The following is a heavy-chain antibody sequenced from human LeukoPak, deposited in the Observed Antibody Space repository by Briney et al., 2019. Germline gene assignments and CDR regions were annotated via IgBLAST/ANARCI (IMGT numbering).Heavy chain of an antibody. D-gene: IGHD3-16*02. J-gene: IGHJ4*02. CDR1: GFTFSDYY. CDR2: ISSSGSTI. Sequence: GGSLRLSCAASGFTFSDYYMSWIRQAPGKGLEWVSYISSSGSTIYYADSVKGRFTISRDNAKNSLYLQMNSLRAEDTAVYYCASFPVITFGGVIYDYFDYWGQGTLVTVSS. V-gene: IGHV3-11*01. CDR3: ASFPVITFGGVIYDYFDY.